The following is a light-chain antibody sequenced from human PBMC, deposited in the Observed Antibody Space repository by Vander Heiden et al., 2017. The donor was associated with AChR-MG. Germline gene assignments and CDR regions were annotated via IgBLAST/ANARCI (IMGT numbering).Light chain of an antibody. Sequence: SYELTQPPSASVSPGQTASITCSGDKLGSKYACWYQQKPGQSPVLVIYQDSKRPSGIPERFSGSNSGNTATLTISGTQAMDEADYYCQAWDSSTVVFGRGTKLTVL. CDR3: QAWDSSTVV. J-gene: IGLJ2*01. CDR2: QDS. CDR1: KLGSKY. V-gene: IGLV3-1*01.